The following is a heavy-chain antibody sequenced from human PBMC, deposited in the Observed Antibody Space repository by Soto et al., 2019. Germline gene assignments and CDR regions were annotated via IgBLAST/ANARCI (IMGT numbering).Heavy chain of an antibody. CDR1: GYTFIGYY. Sequence: SVKVSCKASGYTFIGYYMHWVRQAPGQGLEWMGGIIPIFGTANYAQKFQGRVTITADKSTSTAYMELSSLRSEDTAVYYCAASVWDSGFLKWLRYSYCYGMVVWRQGATFTVS. J-gene: IGHJ6*02. V-gene: IGHV1-69*06. CDR2: IIPIFGTA. D-gene: IGHD3-3*01. CDR3: AASVWDSGFLKWLRYSYCYGMVV.